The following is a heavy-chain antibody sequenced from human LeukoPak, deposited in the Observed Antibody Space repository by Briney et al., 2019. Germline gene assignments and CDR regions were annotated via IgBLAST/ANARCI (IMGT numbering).Heavy chain of an antibody. V-gene: IGHV4-4*02. CDR1: GVSISSTEW. Sequence: SETLSLTCAVSGVSISSTEWWIWVRQSPGQGLEWIGEIHRDGRTRYSPSLTSRVSMSIDYSKNQFSLKVSSVTAADTAIYYCGKTDIWFNPIDYWGPGSLVIVFS. CDR3: GKTDIWFNPIDY. D-gene: IGHD3-9*01. J-gene: IGHJ4*02. CDR2: IHRDGRT.